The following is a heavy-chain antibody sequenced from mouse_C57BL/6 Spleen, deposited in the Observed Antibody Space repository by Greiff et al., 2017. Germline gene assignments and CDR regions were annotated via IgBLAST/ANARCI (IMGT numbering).Heavy chain of an antibody. D-gene: IGHD2-1*01. J-gene: IGHJ1*03. Sequence: EVKLMESGGGLVKPGGSLKLSCAASGFTFSSYAMSWVRQTPEKRLEWVATISDGGSYTYYPDNVKGRFTISRDNAKNNLYLQMSHLKSEDTAMYYCARGLYYGNHYWYFDVWGTGTTVTVSS. CDR2: ISDGGSYT. V-gene: IGHV5-4*03. CDR1: GFTFSSYA. CDR3: ARGLYYGNHYWYFDV.